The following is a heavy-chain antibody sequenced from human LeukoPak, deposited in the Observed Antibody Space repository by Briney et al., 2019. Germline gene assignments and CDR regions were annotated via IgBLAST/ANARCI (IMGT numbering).Heavy chain of an antibody. J-gene: IGHJ6*02. CDR1: GFTFWSYG. D-gene: IGHD6-6*01. CDR2: ISYDGNHE. V-gene: IGHV3-30*18. CDR3: AKDRRMMSSQYGMDV. Sequence: GGSLRLSCTASGFTFWSYGIHWVRQAPGKGLEWVAVISYDGNHEVYADSVKGRFTVSRDNSLDTVYLQMNSLRTEDTAVFYCAKDRRMMSSQYGMDVWGQGTTVTVSS.